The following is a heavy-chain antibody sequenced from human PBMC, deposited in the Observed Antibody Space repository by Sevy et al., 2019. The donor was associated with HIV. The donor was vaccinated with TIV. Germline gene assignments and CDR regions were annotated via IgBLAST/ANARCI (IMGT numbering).Heavy chain of an antibody. Sequence: GGSLRLSCAASGFIFDAYAMHWVRQAPGKGLEWVSSINWNSVTIDYADSVKGRFTISRDNAENSLYMQMNSLRAEDTALYYCAKDMSQFGYDAWGIFDIWGQRTMVTVSS. D-gene: IGHD5-12*01. V-gene: IGHV3-9*01. CDR2: INWNSVTI. CDR3: AKDMSQFGYDAWGIFDI. CDR1: GFIFDAYA. J-gene: IGHJ3*02.